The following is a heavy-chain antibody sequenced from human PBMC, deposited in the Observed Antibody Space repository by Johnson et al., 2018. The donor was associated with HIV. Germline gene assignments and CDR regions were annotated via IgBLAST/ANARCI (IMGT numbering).Heavy chain of an antibody. CDR1: GFTFSSYA. CDR3: AILIAAAVDDAFDI. D-gene: IGHD6-13*01. V-gene: IGHV3-30-3*01. J-gene: IGHJ3*02. CDR2: ISYDGSNK. Sequence: QVQLVESGGGVVQPGRSLRLSCAASGFTFSSYAMHWVRQAPGKGLEWVAVISYDGSNKYYADSVKGRFTISRDNSKNTLYLQMNSLRAEDTAVYYCAILIAAAVDDAFDIWGQGTMVTVSS.